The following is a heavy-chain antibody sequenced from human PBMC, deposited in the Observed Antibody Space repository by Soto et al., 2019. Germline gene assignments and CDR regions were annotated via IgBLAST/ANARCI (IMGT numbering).Heavy chain of an antibody. D-gene: IGHD2-15*01. CDR2: MNPNSGET. J-gene: IGHJ5*02. CDR3: ARVAVAARPRWYNWFDP. Sequence: QEQLVQSGAEVKKPGASVKVSCKTSGYTFTDYDINWVRQATGQGLEWIGWMNPNSGETGYAQKFQGRVTMPRSASLSTAYLELNSLRSEDTAVYYCARVAVAARPRWYNWFDPWGQGTLVTVSS. CDR1: GYTFTDYD. V-gene: IGHV1-8*01.